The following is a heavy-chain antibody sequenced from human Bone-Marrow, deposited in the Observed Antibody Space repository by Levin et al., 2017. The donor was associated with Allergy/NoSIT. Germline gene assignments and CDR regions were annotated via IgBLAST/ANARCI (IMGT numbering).Heavy chain of an antibody. CDR1: GYTFTGHW. Sequence: GESLKISCRTSGYTFTGHWIGWVRQMPGKGLEWMGIIYPSDSDTRYSPSFEGQVTISVDTSITTAYLQWNSLKTSDTAIYYCARMKLAANWFDPWGQGTLVTVSP. CDR3: ARMKLAANWFDP. CDR2: IYPSDSDT. D-gene: IGHD6-25*01. J-gene: IGHJ5*02. V-gene: IGHV5-51*01.